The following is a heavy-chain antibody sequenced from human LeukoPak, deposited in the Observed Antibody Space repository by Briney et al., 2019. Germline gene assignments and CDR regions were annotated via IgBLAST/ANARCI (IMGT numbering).Heavy chain of an antibody. D-gene: IGHD3-22*01. CDR3: ARDSSLMGNSSGYYSAPIAYGMDL. V-gene: IGHV3-11*01. Sequence: GTLTPSCAASGFTFSDYYMSWIRQAPGKGLEWVSYISRSGSTIYYADSVKGRFTISRDNPKNSLYLQMTSLRAADTAVYYCARDSSLMGNSSGYYSAPIAYGMDLWGQGTTVTVSS. CDR1: GFTFSDYY. CDR2: ISRSGSTI. J-gene: IGHJ6*02.